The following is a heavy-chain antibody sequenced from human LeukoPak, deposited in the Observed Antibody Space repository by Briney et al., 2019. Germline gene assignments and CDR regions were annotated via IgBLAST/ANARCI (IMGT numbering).Heavy chain of an antibody. CDR2: IFYTGSN. CDR1: GGSISSSY. Sequence: SETLSLTCSVSGGSISSSYWSWIRQAPGKGPEWIGYIFYTGSNDYSPSLKSRVTISVDTSKNQFTLRVNSVTAADTAVYYCARAIYSRAWYASDIWGQGTVVTVSA. D-gene: IGHD6-19*01. V-gene: IGHV4-59*01. J-gene: IGHJ3*02. CDR3: ARAIYSRAWYASDI.